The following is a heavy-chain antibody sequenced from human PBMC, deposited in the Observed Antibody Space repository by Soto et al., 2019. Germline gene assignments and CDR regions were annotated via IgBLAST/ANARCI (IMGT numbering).Heavy chain of an antibody. J-gene: IGHJ4*02. CDR3: ANLYYYDSAIDY. V-gene: IGHV3-23*01. CDR2: ISGSGGST. D-gene: IGHD3-22*01. CDR1: GFTFSSYA. Sequence: GWYLRLSCAASGFTFSSYAMSWVRQAPGKGLEWVSAISGSGGSTYYADSVKGRFTISRDNSKNTLYLQMNSLRAEDTAVYYCANLYYYDSAIDYWGQGTLVSVSS.